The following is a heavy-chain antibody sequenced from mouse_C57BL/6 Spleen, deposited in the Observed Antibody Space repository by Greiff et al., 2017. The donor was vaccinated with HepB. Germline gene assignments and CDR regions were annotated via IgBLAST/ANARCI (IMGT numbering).Heavy chain of an antibody. Sequence: VKLVESGAELARPGASVKLSCKASGYTFTSYGISWVKQRTGQGLEWIGEIYPRSGNTYYNEKFKGKATLTADKSSSTAYMELRSLTSEDSAVYFCARSRGDAMDYWGQGTSVTVSS. CDR3: ARSRGDAMDY. J-gene: IGHJ4*01. V-gene: IGHV1-81*01. CDR1: GYTFTSYG. CDR2: IYPRSGNT.